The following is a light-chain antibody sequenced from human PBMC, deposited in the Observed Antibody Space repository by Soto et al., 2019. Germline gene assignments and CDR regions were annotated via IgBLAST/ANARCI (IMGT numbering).Light chain of an antibody. Sequence: DIQVTQSPSSLSASVGDRVTITCRASRGISYDLAWYQQKPGKVPKLLIYAASTLHSGVPSRFSGSGSGTDFTLTISSLEPEDFAVYYCQQRSNWPLTFGGGTKVDIK. CDR3: QQRSNWPLT. CDR2: AAS. J-gene: IGKJ4*01. CDR1: RGISYD. V-gene: IGKV1-27*01.